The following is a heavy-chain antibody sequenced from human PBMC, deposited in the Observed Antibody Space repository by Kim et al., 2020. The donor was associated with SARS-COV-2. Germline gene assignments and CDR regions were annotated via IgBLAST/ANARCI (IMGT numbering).Heavy chain of an antibody. D-gene: IGHD5-12*01. CDR3: ARGVRLGRGYSGYDYNYYYGMDV. CDR1: GGTFSSYA. V-gene: IGHV1-69*13. Sequence: SVKVSCKASGGTFSSYAISWVRQAPGQGLEWMGGIIPIFGTANYAQKFQGRVTITADESTSTAYMELSSLRSEDTAVYYCARGVRLGRGYSGYDYNYYYGMDVWGQGTTVTVSS. CDR2: IIPIFGTA. J-gene: IGHJ6*02.